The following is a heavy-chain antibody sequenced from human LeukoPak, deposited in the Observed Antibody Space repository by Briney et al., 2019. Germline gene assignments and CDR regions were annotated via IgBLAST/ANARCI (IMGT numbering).Heavy chain of an antibody. CDR2: ISTKTGNT. CDR1: GYTFTTYA. Sequence: ASVKVSCKASGYTFTTYAISWVRQAPGQGLEWMGWISTKTGNTNYAQKFQGRVTLTTDTSTSTAYMELRSLTLDDTAVYYCARAFDIVVVLEPVHDAFDIWGQGTMVTVSS. J-gene: IGHJ3*02. CDR3: ARAFDIVVVLEPVHDAFDI. V-gene: IGHV1-18*01. D-gene: IGHD2-2*01.